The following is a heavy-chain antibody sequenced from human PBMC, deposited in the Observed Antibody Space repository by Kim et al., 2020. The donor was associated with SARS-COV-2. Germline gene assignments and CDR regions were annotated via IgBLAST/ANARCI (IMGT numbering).Heavy chain of an antibody. D-gene: IGHD3-16*02. CDR3: APVYDYIWGTYRYGTFDI. CDR2: IYWDDSK. V-gene: IGHV2-5*02. J-gene: IGHJ3*02. CDR1: GFSLSTSGVG. Sequence: SGPTLVKSTQTLTLTCTFSGFSLSTSGVGVGWIRQPPGKALEWLALIYWDDSKRYSPSLKSRLTITKDTSKNQVVLTITNMDPVDTVTYYCAPVYDYIWGTYRYGTFDIWGQGTMVTVSS.